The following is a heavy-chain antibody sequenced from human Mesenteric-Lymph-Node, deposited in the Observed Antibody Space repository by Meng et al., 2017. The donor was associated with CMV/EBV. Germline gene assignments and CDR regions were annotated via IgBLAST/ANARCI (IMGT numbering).Heavy chain of an antibody. D-gene: IGHD3-3*01. CDR1: GFTFSSYE. CDR3: ARLPRRGTIFGVVMTRLGY. J-gene: IGHJ4*02. V-gene: IGHV3-48*03. CDR2: ISSSGSTI. Sequence: GESLKISCVASGFTFSSYEMNWVRQAPGKGLEWVSYISSSGSTIYYADSVKGRFTISRDNAKNSLYLQMNSLRAEDTAVYYCARLPRRGTIFGVVMTRLGYWGQGTLVTVSS.